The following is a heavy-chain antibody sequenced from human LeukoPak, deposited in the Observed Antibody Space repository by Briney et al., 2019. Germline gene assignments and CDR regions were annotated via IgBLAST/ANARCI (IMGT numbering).Heavy chain of an antibody. V-gene: IGHV3-23*01. Sequence: HAGGSLRLSCAASGFTFSSYAMSWVRQAPGKGLEGVSGLSGGGGNSYYADSVKGRFTISRDNSKNTLYLQINSLRAEDTAVYYCAKGLAVAGPQGYFQHWGQGTLVTVSS. CDR1: GFTFSSYA. J-gene: IGHJ1*01. CDR3: AKGLAVAGPQGYFQH. CDR2: LSGGGGNS. D-gene: IGHD6-19*01.